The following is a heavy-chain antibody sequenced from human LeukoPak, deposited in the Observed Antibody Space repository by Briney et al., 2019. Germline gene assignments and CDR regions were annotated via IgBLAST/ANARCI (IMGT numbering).Heavy chain of an antibody. Sequence: ASVKVSCKASGYTFTSYGISWVRQAPGQGLEWMGWISAYNGNTNYAQKLQGRATMTTDTSTSTAYMELRSLRSDDTAVYYCARIPYYYYYMDVWGKGTTVTVSS. V-gene: IGHV1-18*01. CDR2: ISAYNGNT. CDR1: GYTFTSYG. D-gene: IGHD2-21*01. CDR3: ARIPYYYYYMDV. J-gene: IGHJ6*03.